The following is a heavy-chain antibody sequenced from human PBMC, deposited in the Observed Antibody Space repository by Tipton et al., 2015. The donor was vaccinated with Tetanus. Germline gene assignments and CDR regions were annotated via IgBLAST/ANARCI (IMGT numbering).Heavy chain of an antibody. Sequence: TLSLTCTVSGGSVGTGGNYWSWLRQLPGKDLEWIGNIYNGGSTNYNPSLRGRLSISVDTSKNHFSLRLTSMTAADAAVYYCATGEMFSYESSGDNFYYGMDVWGQGTTVTVSS. CDR2: IYNGGST. J-gene: IGHJ6*02. V-gene: IGHV4-31*03. CDR1: GGSVGTGGNY. D-gene: IGHD3-22*01. CDR3: ATGEMFSYESSGDNFYYGMDV.